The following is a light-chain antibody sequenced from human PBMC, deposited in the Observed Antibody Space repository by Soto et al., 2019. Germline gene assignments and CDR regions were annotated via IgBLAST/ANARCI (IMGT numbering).Light chain of an antibody. CDR2: SIS. J-gene: IGKJ1*01. V-gene: IGKV3-20*01. CDR3: QQYGNSPWT. Sequence: EIVLTQSPGTLSLSLGERGTLSCRASQRFGSSNLAWYQQKPGQAPRLLIYSISSRATGIPDRFSGSGSGTEFTLTISSLEPEDFAVYYCQQYGNSPWTFGQGTKVEI. CDR1: QRFGSSN.